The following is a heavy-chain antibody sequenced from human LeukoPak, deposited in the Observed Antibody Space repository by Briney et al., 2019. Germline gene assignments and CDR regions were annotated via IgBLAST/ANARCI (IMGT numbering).Heavy chain of an antibody. CDR1: GFTFSSYV. Sequence: PGGSLRLSCAASGFTFSSYVMSWVRQAPGKGLERVSAISGSGGSAYYADSVKGRFTISRDNSKNTLYLQMNSLRAEDTAVYYCAKDRGEDSSWYYFDYWGQGTLVTVSS. CDR2: ISGSGGSA. D-gene: IGHD6-13*01. V-gene: IGHV3-23*01. J-gene: IGHJ4*02. CDR3: AKDRGEDSSWYYFDY.